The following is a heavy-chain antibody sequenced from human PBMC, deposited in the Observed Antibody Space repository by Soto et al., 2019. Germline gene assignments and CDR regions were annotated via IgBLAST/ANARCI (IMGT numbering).Heavy chain of an antibody. V-gene: IGHV4-59*08. CDR2: IYYTGTT. Sequence: SETLSLTCIVSGGSMSSYYWGWFRQPPGKGLEWIGYIYYTGTTTHHPSLKSRVTISIDTSRNQFSLKLNSVTAADTAVYYCASRHSSPYFDYWGQGTLVTVSS. CDR3: ASRHSSPYFDY. CDR1: GGSMSSYY. D-gene: IGHD6-13*01. J-gene: IGHJ4*02.